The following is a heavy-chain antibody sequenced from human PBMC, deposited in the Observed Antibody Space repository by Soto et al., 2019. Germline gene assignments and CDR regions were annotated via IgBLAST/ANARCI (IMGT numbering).Heavy chain of an antibody. J-gene: IGHJ6*02. CDR1: GYTFSSYA. V-gene: IGHV7-4-1*01. D-gene: IGHD6-6*01. Sequence: GASGKVSCKASGYTFSSYARNWVRQAPGQGLEWMGWINTNTGNPTYAQGFTGRFVFSLDTSVSTAYLQICSLKAEDTAVYYCARFPTYSSSEYYYYYGMDVWGQGTTVTVSS. CDR3: ARFPTYSSSEYYYYYGMDV. CDR2: INTNTGNP.